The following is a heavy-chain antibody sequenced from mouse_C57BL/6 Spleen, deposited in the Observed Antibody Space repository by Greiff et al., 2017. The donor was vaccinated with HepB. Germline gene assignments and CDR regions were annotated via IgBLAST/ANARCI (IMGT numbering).Heavy chain of an antibody. Sequence: VHVKQSGPELVKPGASVKISCKASGYSFTGYYMNWVKQSPEKSLEWIGEINPSTGGTTYNQKFKAKATLTVDKSSSTAYMQLKSLTSEDSAVYYCARMGNWDFDYWGQGTTLTVSS. CDR2: INPSTGGT. V-gene: IGHV1-42*01. CDR1: GYSFTGYY. D-gene: IGHD4-1*01. CDR3: ARMGNWDFDY. J-gene: IGHJ2*01.